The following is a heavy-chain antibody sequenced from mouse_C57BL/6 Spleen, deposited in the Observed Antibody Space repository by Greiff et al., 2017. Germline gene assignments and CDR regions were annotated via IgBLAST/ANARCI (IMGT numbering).Heavy chain of an antibody. Sequence: QVQLQQSGTELVKPGASVKLSCKASGYTFTSYWMHWVKQRPGQGLEWIGEIDPSDSYTNYNQKFKGKSTLTVDKSSSTAYLQLSSLTSEDSAVYYCARSFDYWGQGTTLTVSS. J-gene: IGHJ2*01. V-gene: IGHV1-69*01. CDR3: ARSFDY. CDR2: IDPSDSYT. CDR1: GYTFTSYW.